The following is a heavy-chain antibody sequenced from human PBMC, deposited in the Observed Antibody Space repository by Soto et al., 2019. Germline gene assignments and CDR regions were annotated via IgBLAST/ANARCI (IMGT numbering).Heavy chain of an antibody. Sequence: GGSLRLSCAASGFTFSSYAMSWVRQAPGKGLEWVSAISGSGGSTYYADAVKGRFTISRDNSKNTLYLQRNSLRAEDTAVYYCAKVEASGGDYGDYGEYYWYYYGMDVWGQGTTVTVSS. CDR3: AKVEASGGDYGDYGEYYWYYYGMDV. CDR2: ISGSGGST. D-gene: IGHD4-17*01. CDR1: GFTFSSYA. V-gene: IGHV3-23*01. J-gene: IGHJ6*02.